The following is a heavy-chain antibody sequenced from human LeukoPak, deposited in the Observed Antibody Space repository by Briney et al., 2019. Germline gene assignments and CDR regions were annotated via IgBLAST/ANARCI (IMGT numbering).Heavy chain of an antibody. CDR2: ISSSRRTI. D-gene: IGHD3-22*01. V-gene: IGHV3-48*04. CDR3: ARDGDSGGYYYGPFDN. J-gene: IGHJ4*02. Sequence: GGSLRLSCAASGFTFSLFGMTWVRQAPGKGLDWISYISSSRRTINYADSVKGRFTISRDNAKNSLYLQMNNLRAEDTAVYYCARDGDSGGYYYGPFDNWGQGTLVTVSS. CDR1: GFTFSLFG.